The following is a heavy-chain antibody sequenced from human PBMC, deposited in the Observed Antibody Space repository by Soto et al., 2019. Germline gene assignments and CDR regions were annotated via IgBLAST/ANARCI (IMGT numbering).Heavy chain of an antibody. CDR2: IYYSGST. D-gene: IGHD1-7*01. V-gene: IGHV4-59*01. J-gene: IGHJ6*02. CDR1: GGSISSYY. CDR3: ARGNWNYVRYYYYGMDV. Sequence: PSETLSLTCTVSGGSISSYYWSWIRQPPGKGLEWIGYIYYSGSTNYNPSLKGRVTISVDTSKNQFSLKLSSVTAADTAVYYCARGNWNYVRYYYYGMDVWGQGTTVTVSS.